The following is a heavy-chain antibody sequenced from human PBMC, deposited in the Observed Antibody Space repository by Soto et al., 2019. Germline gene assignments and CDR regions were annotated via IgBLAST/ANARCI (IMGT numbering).Heavy chain of an antibody. CDR1: GGSFSGYY. Sequence: SETLSLTCAVYGGSFSGYYWTWIRQPPGTGLEWIGEINHTGSTNYNPSLKSRVTISVDTSKNQFSLKLTSVTAADTAVYYCARDKITGLFDYWGQGTLVTVSS. D-gene: IGHD2-8*02. V-gene: IGHV4-34*01. CDR2: INHTGST. J-gene: IGHJ4*02. CDR3: ARDKITGLFDY.